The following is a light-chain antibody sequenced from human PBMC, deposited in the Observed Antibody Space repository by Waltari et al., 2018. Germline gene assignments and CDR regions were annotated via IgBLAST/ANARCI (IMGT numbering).Light chain of an antibody. Sequence: DIQMTQSPSSLSASVGDRVTITCRASQSIRRYLNWSQQKPGKTPKLLIDAASSLQSGVPSRFSGGGSGTDFTLTISSLQPEDFVTYFCQQTYSTPNTFGQGTKVEIK. CDR3: QQTYSTPNT. V-gene: IGKV1-39*01. CDR1: QSIRRY. J-gene: IGKJ2*01. CDR2: AAS.